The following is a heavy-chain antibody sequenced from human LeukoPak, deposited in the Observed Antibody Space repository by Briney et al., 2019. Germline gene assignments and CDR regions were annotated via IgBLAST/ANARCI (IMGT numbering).Heavy chain of an antibody. CDR2: INSRGSDQ. V-gene: IGHV3-21*01. D-gene: IGHD2-8*01. Sequence: SGGSLRLSCAASGFTFSRYSMNWVRQAPGRGLEWVSSINSRGSDQYYADSVKGRFTISRDNAKNSLYLQMNNLRAEDTAVYYCAREGSIVPHQDLDSWGQGTLVTVSS. CDR3: AREGSIVPHQDLDS. J-gene: IGHJ4*02. CDR1: GFTFSRYS.